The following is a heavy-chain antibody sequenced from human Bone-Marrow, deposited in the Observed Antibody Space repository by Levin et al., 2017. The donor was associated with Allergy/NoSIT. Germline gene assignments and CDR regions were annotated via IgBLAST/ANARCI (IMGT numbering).Heavy chain of an antibody. V-gene: IGHV4-34*01. J-gene: IGHJ6*02. CDR2: INHSGST. Sequence: SQTLSLTCAVYGGSFRGSYWSWIRPPPGKGLEWIGEINHSGSTNYNPSLKSRVTISVDTSKNQFSLKLSSVTAADTAVYYCARTWGLGCSSTSCLLGKNRRVYYYYGMDVWGQGTTVTVSS. CDR1: GGSFRGSY. D-gene: IGHD2-2*01. CDR3: ARTWGLGCSSTSCLLGKNRRVYYYYGMDV.